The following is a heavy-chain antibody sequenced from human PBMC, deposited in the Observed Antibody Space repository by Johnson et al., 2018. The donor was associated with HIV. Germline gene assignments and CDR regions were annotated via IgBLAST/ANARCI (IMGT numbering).Heavy chain of an antibody. Sequence: QVQLVESGGGLVQPGGSLRLSCAASGFTVSSNYMSWVRQAPGKGLEWVAFIRYDGSNKYYADSVKGRFTLSRDNFKNTLYLQIISLRAEAAAVYYCAIDPYSRKDAFDIWGQGTMVTVSS. CDR2: IRYDGSNK. D-gene: IGHD1-14*01. CDR3: AIDPYSRKDAFDI. J-gene: IGHJ3*02. CDR1: GFTVSSNY. V-gene: IGHV3-30*02.